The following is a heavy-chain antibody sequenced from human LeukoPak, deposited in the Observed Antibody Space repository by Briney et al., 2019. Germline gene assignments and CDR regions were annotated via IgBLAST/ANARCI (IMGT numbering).Heavy chain of an antibody. D-gene: IGHD3-10*01. J-gene: IGHJ4*02. CDR1: GYTFTSYA. CDR2: INAGNGNT. CDR3: ARAGILWFGELLPFDY. V-gene: IGHV1-3*01. Sequence: GASVKVSCKASGYTFTSYAIHWVRQAPGQRLEWMGWINAGNGNTKYSQKFQGRVTITRDTSASTAYMELSSLRSEDTAVYYCARAGILWFGELLPFDYWGQGTLVTVSS.